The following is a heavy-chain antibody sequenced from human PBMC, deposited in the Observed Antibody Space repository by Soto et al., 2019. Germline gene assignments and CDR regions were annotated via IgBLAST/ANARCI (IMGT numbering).Heavy chain of an antibody. J-gene: IGHJ3*02. CDR3: TTWAAAGKGDAFDI. CDR1: GFTFSNAW. Sequence: EVQLVASGGGLVKPGGSLRLSCAASGFTFSNAWMSWVRQAPGKGLEWVGRIKSNTDGGTTDYAAPVKGRFTISRDDSKNTLYLQMNSLKTEDTAVYYCTTWAAAGKGDAFDIWGQGTMVTVSS. V-gene: IGHV3-15*01. CDR2: IKSNTDGGTT. D-gene: IGHD6-13*01.